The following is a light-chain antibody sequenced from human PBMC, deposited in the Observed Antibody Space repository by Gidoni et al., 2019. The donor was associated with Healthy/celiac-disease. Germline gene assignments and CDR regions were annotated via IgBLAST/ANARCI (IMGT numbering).Light chain of an antibody. CDR1: QGISSS. CDR2: DAS. J-gene: IGKJ4*01. V-gene: IGKV1-13*02. Sequence: AIQLIQSPSSLSASVGDRVTITCRASQGISSSLVWYQQKPGKAPKLLIYDASSLESGVPSRFSGSGSGTDFTLTISSLQPEDFATYYCQQFNSYPLTFGGGTKVEIK. CDR3: QQFNSYPLT.